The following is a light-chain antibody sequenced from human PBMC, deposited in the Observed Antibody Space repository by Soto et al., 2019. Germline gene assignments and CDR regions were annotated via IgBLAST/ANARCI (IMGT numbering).Light chain of an antibody. Sequence: QSVLTQPASVSGSAGQSITISCTGSSSDVGSYNLVSWYQHHAGKAPKLLIYEDTKRSSGVSNRFSGSRSGNTASLTISRLQPEDEADYYCCSYAASVVFGGGTKLTVL. CDR2: EDT. J-gene: IGLJ2*01. V-gene: IGLV2-23*01. CDR1: SSDVGSYNL. CDR3: CSYAASVV.